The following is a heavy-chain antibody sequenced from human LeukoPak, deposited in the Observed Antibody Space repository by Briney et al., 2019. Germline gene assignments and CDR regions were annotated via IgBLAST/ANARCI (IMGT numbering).Heavy chain of an antibody. CDR3: AKDNRPKDIVVVVAARD. J-gene: IGHJ4*02. V-gene: IGHV3-23*01. Sequence: PGGSLRLSCAASGFPFSSYAMSWVRQAPGQGLEWVSAIRGSGGSTYYADSVKGRFTISRDNSKNTLYLQMNSLRAEDTAVYYCAKDNRPKDIVVVVAARDWGQGTLVTVSS. D-gene: IGHD2-15*01. CDR2: IRGSGGST. CDR1: GFPFSSYA.